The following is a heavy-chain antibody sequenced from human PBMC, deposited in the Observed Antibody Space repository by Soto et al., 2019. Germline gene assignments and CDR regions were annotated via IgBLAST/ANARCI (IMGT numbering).Heavy chain of an antibody. V-gene: IGHV4-59*12. CDR2: IYYGGTT. CDR1: GGTLSPNY. J-gene: IGHJ4*02. CDR3: ARDTRDGYYFEY. D-gene: IGHD1-26*01. Sequence: SETLSLTCIVSGGTLSPNYWAWIRQPPGKGLEWVGYIYYGGTTSYNPSLDSRVTISLETSKSQISLRLSSVTAADTAVYYCARDTRDGYYFEYWGQGILVTVSS.